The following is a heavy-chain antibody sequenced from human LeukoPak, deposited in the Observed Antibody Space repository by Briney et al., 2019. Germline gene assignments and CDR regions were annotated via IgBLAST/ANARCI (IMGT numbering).Heavy chain of an antibody. CDR2: ISVSGVTT. CDR3: AKRLTDSGDWYYFDY. D-gene: IGHD4-17*01. Sequence: GGSLRLSCAASGFTFSSYAMSWVRQAPGKGLEWVSAISVSGVTTYYADSVKGRFTISRDNSKNTLYLQMNSLRAEDTAVYYCAKRLTDSGDWYYFDYWGQGTLVTVSS. CDR1: GFTFSSYA. V-gene: IGHV3-23*01. J-gene: IGHJ4*02.